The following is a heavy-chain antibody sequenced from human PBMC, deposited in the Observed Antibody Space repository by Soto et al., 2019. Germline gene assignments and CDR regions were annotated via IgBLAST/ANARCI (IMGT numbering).Heavy chain of an antibody. CDR2: ISDRGTT. CDR3: ARDSTAWFPYYGIDV. V-gene: IGHV4-59*01. J-gene: IGHJ6*02. CDR1: VGSIDYYY. Sequence: ETLSLTCTVSVGSIDYYYWTWIRQPPGKGLEWLGFISDRGTTSYNPSLRSRVTISVDTSKNQFSLRLNSVTAADTAVYYCARDSTAWFPYYGIDVWGQGTTVTVSS. D-gene: IGHD3-10*01.